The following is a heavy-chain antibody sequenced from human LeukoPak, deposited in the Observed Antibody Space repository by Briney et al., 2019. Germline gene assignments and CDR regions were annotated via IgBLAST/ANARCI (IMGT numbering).Heavy chain of an antibody. Sequence: GSLRLSCAASGFTFSSYEMNWVRQAPGKGLEWVSYISSSGSTIYYADSVKGRFTISRDNAKNSLYLQMNSLKAEDTAVYYCAELGITMIGGVWGKGTTVTISS. CDR3: AELGITMIGGV. J-gene: IGHJ6*04. V-gene: IGHV3-48*03. CDR2: ISSSGSTI. CDR1: GFTFSSYE. D-gene: IGHD3-10*02.